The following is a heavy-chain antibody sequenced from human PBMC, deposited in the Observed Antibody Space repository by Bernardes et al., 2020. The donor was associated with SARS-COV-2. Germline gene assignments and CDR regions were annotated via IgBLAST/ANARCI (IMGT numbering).Heavy chain of an antibody. CDR2: ISYDGSNK. CDR1: GFTFSSYG. J-gene: IGHJ4*02. Sequence: GRPLRLSCAASGFTFSSYGVHWLRRAPGKGLEWVAVISYDGSNKYYADSVKGRFTISRDNSKNTLYLQMNSLRAEDTAVYYCAKDGPTKRSSSYSLTLLLDYWGQGTLVTVSS. CDR3: AKDGPTKRSSSYSLTLLLDY. V-gene: IGHV3-30*18. D-gene: IGHD3-22*01.